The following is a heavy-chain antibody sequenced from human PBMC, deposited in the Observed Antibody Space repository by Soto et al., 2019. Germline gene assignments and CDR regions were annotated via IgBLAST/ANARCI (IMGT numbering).Heavy chain of an antibody. CDR3: ARGGMVIIPSATAFDY. CDR2: IYASGST. CDR1: GGSISPYY. D-gene: IGHD3-3*01. Sequence: PSETLSLTCTVSGGSISPYYWSWIRQPAGKGLEWIGRIYASGSTNYNPSLKGRVTMSVATSKNQFSPKLSSMTAADTAVYYCARGGMVIIPSATAFDYWGQGTLVTVS. J-gene: IGHJ4*02. V-gene: IGHV4-4*07.